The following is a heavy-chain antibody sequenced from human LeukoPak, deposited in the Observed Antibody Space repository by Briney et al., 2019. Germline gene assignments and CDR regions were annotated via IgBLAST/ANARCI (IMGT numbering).Heavy chain of an antibody. Sequence: SETLSLTCAVYGGSFSGYYWSWIRQPPGKGLEWIGEINHSGSTNYNPSLKSRVTISVDTSKNQFSLKLSSVTAADTAVYYCARDSYYYGSGRVPLDVWGKGTTVTISS. D-gene: IGHD3-10*01. CDR2: INHSGST. CDR1: GGSFSGYY. J-gene: IGHJ6*04. V-gene: IGHV4-34*01. CDR3: ARDSYYYGSGRVPLDV.